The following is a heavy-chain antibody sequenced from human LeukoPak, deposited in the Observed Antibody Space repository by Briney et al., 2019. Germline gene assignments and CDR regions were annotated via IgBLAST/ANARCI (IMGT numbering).Heavy chain of an antibody. Sequence: GSLRLSCAASGFTFSSYGMHWVRQAPGKGLEWVSAISGSGGSTYYADSVKGRFTISRDDSKNTLYLQMNSLRAEDTAVYYCAKTAKVAVFDYWGQGTLVTVSS. CDR2: ISGSGGST. J-gene: IGHJ4*02. V-gene: IGHV3-23*01. CDR3: AKTAKVAVFDY. CDR1: GFTFSSYG. D-gene: IGHD3-22*01.